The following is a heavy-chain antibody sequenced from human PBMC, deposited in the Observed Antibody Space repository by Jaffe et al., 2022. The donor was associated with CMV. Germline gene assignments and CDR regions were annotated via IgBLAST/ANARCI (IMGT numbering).Heavy chain of an antibody. CDR1: GGSISSYY. J-gene: IGHJ6*03. CDR3: ASGQEYYYDSSGYYSYYYYMDV. Sequence: QVQLQESGPGLVKPSETLSLTCTVSGGSISSYYWSWIRQPPGKGLEWIGYIYYSGSTNYNPSLKSRVTISVDTSKNQFSLKLSSVTAADTAVYYCASGQEYYYDSSGYYSYYYYMDVWGKGTTVTVSS. D-gene: IGHD3-22*01. V-gene: IGHV4-59*08. CDR2: IYYSGST.